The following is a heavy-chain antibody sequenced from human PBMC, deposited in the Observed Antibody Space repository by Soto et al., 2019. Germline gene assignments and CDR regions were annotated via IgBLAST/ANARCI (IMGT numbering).Heavy chain of an antibody. CDR1: GFTFSSYG. CDR3: ARDHRYYYDSSGYYGYFDY. CDR2: IWYDGSNK. J-gene: IGHJ4*02. V-gene: IGHV3-33*01. Sequence: QVQLVESGGGVVQPGRSLRLSCAASGFTFSSYGMHWVRQAPGKGLEWVAVIWYDGSNKYYADSVKGRFTISRDNSKNTLYLQMNSLRAEDMAVYYCARDHRYYYDSSGYYGYFDYWGQGTLVTVSS. D-gene: IGHD3-22*01.